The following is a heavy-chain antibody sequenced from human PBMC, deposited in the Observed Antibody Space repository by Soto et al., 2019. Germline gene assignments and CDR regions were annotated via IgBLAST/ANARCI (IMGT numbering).Heavy chain of an antibody. Sequence: SVKVSCKASGGTFSSYAISWVRQAPGQGLEWMGGIIPIFGTANYAQKFQGRVTITADESTSTAYMELSSLRSEDTAVYYCARDQYYYGSGSYSNDYDYGMDVWG. CDR1: GGTFSSYA. J-gene: IGHJ6*02. CDR2: IIPIFGTA. CDR3: ARDQYYYGSGSYSNDYDYGMDV. D-gene: IGHD3-10*01. V-gene: IGHV1-69*13.